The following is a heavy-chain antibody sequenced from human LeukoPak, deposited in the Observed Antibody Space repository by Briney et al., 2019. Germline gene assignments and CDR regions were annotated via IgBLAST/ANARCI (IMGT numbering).Heavy chain of an antibody. CDR1: GLTFSSHW. J-gene: IGHJ6*02. CDR3: ARVVAARPYYYYGMDV. CDR2: TDRDGKTT. D-gene: IGHD6-6*01. V-gene: IGHV3-74*01. Sequence: GGSLRLSCAASGLTFSSHWMFWVRQAPGKGLVWVSQTDRDGKTTGYADSVKGRFTISRDNAKNSLYLQMNSLRAEDTAVYYCARVVAARPYYYYGMDVWGQGTTVTVSS.